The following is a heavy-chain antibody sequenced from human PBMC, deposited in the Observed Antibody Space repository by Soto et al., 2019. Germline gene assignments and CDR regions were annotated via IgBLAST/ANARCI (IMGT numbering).Heavy chain of an antibody. V-gene: IGHV4-59*01. CDR3: ARDRTSSGYYFDYSLDY. Sequence: SETLSLTCSVSLGSLRGYYWSGIRQPAGKGLEYIAYIYHTGNAKYNPSLQSRVTLSVDTSKNQFSLRLASVTAADTAVYYCARDRTSSGYYFDYSLDYWGQGTRVTVSS. CDR2: IYHTGNA. J-gene: IGHJ4*02. D-gene: IGHD3-22*01. CDR1: LGSLRGYY.